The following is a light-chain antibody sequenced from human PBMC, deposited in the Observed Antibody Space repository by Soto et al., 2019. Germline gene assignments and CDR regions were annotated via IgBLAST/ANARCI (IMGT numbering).Light chain of an antibody. J-gene: IGLJ3*02. V-gene: IGLV2-14*01. CDR1: SSDVGGYNY. CDR2: EVS. CDR3: SSYTSGSTCV. Sequence: QSALTQPASVSGSPGQSITISCTGTSSDVGGYNYVSWYQQHPGKAPKLMIYEVSNRPSGVSNRFSGSKSGNTASLTISGLQAEDEADYYCSSYTSGSTCVCGGGTKLTVL.